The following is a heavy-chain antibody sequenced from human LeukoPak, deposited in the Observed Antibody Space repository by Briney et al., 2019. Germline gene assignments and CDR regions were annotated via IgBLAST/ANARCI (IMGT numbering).Heavy chain of an antibody. Sequence: ASVKVSCKASGFTFTNYAMQWVRQAPGQRLEWMGWINAGNGHTRYSQRFQGRVTITRDTPATTAYMEVTSLRSEDTAVYYCARGIWSRTVSSYYFDYWGQGTLVTVSS. D-gene: IGHD3-3*01. CDR3: ARGIWSRTVSSYYFDY. CDR1: GFTFTNYA. CDR2: INAGNGHT. V-gene: IGHV1-3*01. J-gene: IGHJ4*02.